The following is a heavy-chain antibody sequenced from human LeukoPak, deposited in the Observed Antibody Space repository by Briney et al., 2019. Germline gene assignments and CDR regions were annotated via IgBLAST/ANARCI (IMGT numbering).Heavy chain of an antibody. CDR2: INPSGGST. CDR1: GYTFTSYY. Sequence: GASVKVSCKASGYTFTSYYMHWERQAPGQGLEWMGIINPSGGSTSYAQKFQGRVTMTRDTSTSTVYMELSSLRSEDTAVYYCARDWFRQQLVRGLLLHWGQGTLVTVSS. D-gene: IGHD6-13*01. J-gene: IGHJ4*02. V-gene: IGHV1-46*01. CDR3: ARDWFRQQLVRGLLLH.